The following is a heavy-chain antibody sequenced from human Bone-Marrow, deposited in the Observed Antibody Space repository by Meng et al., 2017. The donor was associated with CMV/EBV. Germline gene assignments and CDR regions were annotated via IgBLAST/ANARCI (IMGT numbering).Heavy chain of an antibody. CDR2: IYYSGST. V-gene: IGHV4-39*07. D-gene: IGHD3-22*01. CDR1: GGSISSSSYY. J-gene: IGHJ3*02. Sequence: SETLSLTCTVSGGSISSSSYYWGWIRQPPGKGLEWIGSIYYSGSTYYNPSLKSRVTISVDTSKNQFSLKLSSVTAADTAVYYCARTRITRIVGGAFDIWGQGTMVTVSS. CDR3: ARTRITRIVGGAFDI.